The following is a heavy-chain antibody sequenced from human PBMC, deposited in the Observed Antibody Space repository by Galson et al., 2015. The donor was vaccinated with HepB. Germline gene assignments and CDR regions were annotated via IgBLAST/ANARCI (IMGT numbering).Heavy chain of an antibody. CDR3: ARDIVAVPGAISFYYGMDV. CDR1: GGSFSGYY. Sequence: ETLSLTCAVYGGSFSGYYWNWIRQPPGKGLEWIGEINHSGSTNYNPSLKSRVTMSIDTSKNQFSLKLSSVTAADTAIYYCARDIVAVPGAISFYYGMDVWGQGTTVTVSS. CDR2: INHSGST. J-gene: IGHJ6*02. D-gene: IGHD2-2*02. V-gene: IGHV4-34*01.